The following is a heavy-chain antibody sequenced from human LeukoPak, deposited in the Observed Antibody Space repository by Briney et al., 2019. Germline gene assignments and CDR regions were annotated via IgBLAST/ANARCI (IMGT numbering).Heavy chain of an antibody. CDR2: ISYDGSNK. CDR1: GFSFSDYW. V-gene: IGHV3-30*03. J-gene: IGHJ3*02. D-gene: IGHD2-15*01. CDR3: ARDGGARYCSGGSCYSSAFDI. Sequence: GGSLRLSCGASGFSFSDYWMSWVRQAPGKGLEWVAVISYDGSNKYYADSVKGRFTISRDNSKNTLYLQMNSLRAEDAAVYYCARDGGARYCSGGSCYSSAFDIWGQGTMVTVSS.